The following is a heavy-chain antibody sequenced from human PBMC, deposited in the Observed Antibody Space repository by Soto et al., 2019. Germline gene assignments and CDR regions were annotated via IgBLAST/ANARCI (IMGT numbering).Heavy chain of an antibody. CDR1: GYTFTSYD. V-gene: IGHV1-8*01. CDR2: MNPNSGNT. D-gene: IGHD4-17*01. Sequence: QVQLVQSGAEVKKPGASVKVSCKASGYTFTSYDINWVRQATGQGLEYLGWMNPNSGNTGYVQKFQGSVTMTRDTSISTAYMELSSLRSEDTAVYFCARGVKYGAYSRWFAPWGQGTLVTVSS. CDR3: ARGVKYGAYSRWFAP. J-gene: IGHJ5*02.